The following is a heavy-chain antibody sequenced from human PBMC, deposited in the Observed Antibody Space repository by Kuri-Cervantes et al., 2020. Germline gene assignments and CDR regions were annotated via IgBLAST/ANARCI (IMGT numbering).Heavy chain of an antibody. D-gene: IGHD3-10*01. CDR1: GGSFSGYY. CDR2: INRSRST. CDR3: ARLSVTMARDY. Sequence: SQTLSLTCAVYGGSFSGYYWSWIRQPPGKGLEWIGEINRSRSTNYNPSLKSRVTMSVDTSKNQFPLKLSSVTAADTAVYYCARLSVTMARDYWGQGTLVTVSS. V-gene: IGHV4-34*01. J-gene: IGHJ4*02.